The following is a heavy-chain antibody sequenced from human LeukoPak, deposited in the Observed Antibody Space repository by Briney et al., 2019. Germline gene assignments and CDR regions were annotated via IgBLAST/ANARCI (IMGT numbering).Heavy chain of an antibody. CDR2: IYHSGST. CDR3: ARPAHSSSGRGVDY. CDR1: GYSISSGYY. D-gene: IGHD6-13*01. J-gene: IGHJ4*02. Sequence: SETLSLTCTVSGYSISSGYYWGWIRQPPGKGLEWIGSIYHSGSTYYNPSLKSRVTISVDTSKNQLSLKLSSVTAADTAVYYCARPAHSSSGRGVDYWGQGTLVTVSS. V-gene: IGHV4-38-2*02.